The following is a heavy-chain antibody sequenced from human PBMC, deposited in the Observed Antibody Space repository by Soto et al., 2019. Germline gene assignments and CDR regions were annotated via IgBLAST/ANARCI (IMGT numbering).Heavy chain of an antibody. J-gene: IGHJ4*02. D-gene: IGHD3-22*01. CDR2: ISAYNGNT. CDR1: GYTFTSCG. V-gene: IGHV1-18*01. CDR3: ARDSSGYFPFDY. Sequence: VASVKVSCKAAGYTFTSCGISWVRQAPGQGLEWMGWISAYNGNTNYAQKLQGRVTMTTDTSTSTAYMELRSLRSDDTAVYYCARDSSGYFPFDYWGQGTRVTVSS.